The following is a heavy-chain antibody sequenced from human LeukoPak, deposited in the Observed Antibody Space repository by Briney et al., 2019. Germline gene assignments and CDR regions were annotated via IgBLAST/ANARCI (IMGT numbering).Heavy chain of an antibody. D-gene: IGHD3-10*01. Sequence: GGSLRLSCAASGFTFSSYAVSWVRQAPGKGLEWVSAISGSGGSTYYADSVKGRFTISRDNSKNTLYLQMNSLRAEDTAVYYCAKDPKTYGSGSYYKEDYWGQGTLVTVSS. J-gene: IGHJ4*02. CDR1: GFTFSSYA. CDR3: AKDPKTYGSGSYYKEDY. V-gene: IGHV3-23*01. CDR2: ISGSGGST.